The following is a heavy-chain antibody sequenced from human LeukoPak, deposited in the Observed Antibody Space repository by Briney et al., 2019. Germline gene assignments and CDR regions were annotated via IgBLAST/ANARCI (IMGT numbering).Heavy chain of an antibody. J-gene: IGHJ4*02. CDR2: INPNSGGT. CDR1: GYTFTSYG. CDR3: ARVRSSGVYTR. V-gene: IGHV1-2*06. D-gene: IGHD3-22*01. Sequence: GASVKVSCKASGYTFTSYGISWVRQAPGQGLEWMGRINPNSGGTNYAQKFQGRVTITRDTSISTAYMELSRLRSDDTAVYYCARVRSSGVYTRWGQGTLVTVSS.